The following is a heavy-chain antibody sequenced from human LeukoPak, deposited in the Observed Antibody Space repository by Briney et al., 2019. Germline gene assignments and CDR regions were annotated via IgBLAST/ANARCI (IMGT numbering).Heavy chain of an antibody. CDR1: GFTFSSYA. V-gene: IGHV3-23*01. J-gene: IGHJ4*02. D-gene: IGHD2-2*01. Sequence: GWPLRLSCAASGFTFSSYAMSWVRQAPGKGLEWVSAISGSGGSTYYADSVKGRFTISRDNSKNTLYLQMNSLRAEDTAVYYCAKMGPDIVVVPAAFWGQGTLVTVSS. CDR3: AKMGPDIVVVPAAF. CDR2: ISGSGGST.